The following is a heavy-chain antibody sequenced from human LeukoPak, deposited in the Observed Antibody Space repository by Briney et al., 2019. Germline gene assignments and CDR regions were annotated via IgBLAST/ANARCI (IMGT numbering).Heavy chain of an antibody. D-gene: IGHD6-6*01. J-gene: IGHJ6*03. CDR3: AKPSIPARPFLTYLYYYLDV. CDR1: GFTFSTYA. V-gene: IGHV3-23*01. Sequence: PGGSLRLSCAASGFTFSTYAMSWVRQAPGKGLEGVSGISGDSGNTYYADSVKGRFTISRDNSKNTLYLHMSALRAADTAVYYCAKPSIPARPFLTYLYYYLDVWGEGTTVIVSS. CDR2: ISGDSGNT.